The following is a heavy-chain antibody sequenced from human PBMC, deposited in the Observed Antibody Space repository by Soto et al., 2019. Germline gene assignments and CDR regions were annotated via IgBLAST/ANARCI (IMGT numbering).Heavy chain of an antibody. CDR1: GFTFSNYG. D-gene: IGHD3-16*01. CDR3: GRPRPSGENNGIDV. Sequence: GGSLRLSCAASGFTFSNYGMHWVRQAQGEGLEWVAVIWYDGGYKYYPDSVKGRFTISRDSSKNTLFLQMDSLRAEDTAVSYCGRPRPSGENNGIDVWGQGTTVTVSS. CDR2: IWYDGGYK. J-gene: IGHJ6*02. V-gene: IGHV3-33*01.